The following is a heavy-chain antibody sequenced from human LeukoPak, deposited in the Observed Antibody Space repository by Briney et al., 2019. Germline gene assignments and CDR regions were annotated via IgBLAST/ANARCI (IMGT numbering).Heavy chain of an antibody. Sequence: SQTLSLTCTVSGGSISSGGYYWSWIRQHPGKGLERIGYIYYSGSTYYNPSLKSRVTISVDTSKNQFSLKLSSVTAADTAVYYCARSPDSSGWYWDYWGQGTLVTVSS. CDR1: GGSISSGGYY. V-gene: IGHV4-31*03. CDR3: ARSPDSSGWYWDY. J-gene: IGHJ4*02. D-gene: IGHD6-19*01. CDR2: IYYSGST.